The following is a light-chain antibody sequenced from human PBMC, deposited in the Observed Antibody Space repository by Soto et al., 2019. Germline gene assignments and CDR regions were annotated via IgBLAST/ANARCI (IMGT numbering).Light chain of an antibody. Sequence: DIVMTQSPLSLPVTPEESASISCTSSQSLLHSKGYNYFELHLQKTGQSPQFLLYLGSNRASGVHDKFNDSGSGANLTLKISRVEAEDVGVYYCMHAVQIPGTFGPGTNEDIK. CDR1: QSLLHSKGYNY. V-gene: IGKV2-28*01. J-gene: IGKJ3*01. CDR2: LGS. CDR3: MHAVQIPGT.